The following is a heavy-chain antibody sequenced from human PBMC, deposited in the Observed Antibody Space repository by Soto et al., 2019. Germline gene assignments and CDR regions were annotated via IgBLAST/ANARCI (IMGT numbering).Heavy chain of an antibody. CDR1: GGSISSGGYS. Sequence: PSETLSLTCAVSGGSISSGGYSWSWIRQPPGKGLEWIGYIYHSGSTYYNPSLKSRVTISVDRPKNQFSLKLTSVTAADTAVYYCARDKITGLFDYWGQGTLVTVSS. V-gene: IGHV4-30-2*01. CDR2: IYHSGST. CDR3: ARDKITGLFDY. D-gene: IGHD2-8*02. J-gene: IGHJ4*02.